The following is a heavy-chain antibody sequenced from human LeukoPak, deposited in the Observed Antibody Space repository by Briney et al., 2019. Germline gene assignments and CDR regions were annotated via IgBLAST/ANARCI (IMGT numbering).Heavy chain of an antibody. CDR1: GYTFTGYY. CDR2: INPNSSDT. J-gene: IGHJ3*01. D-gene: IGHD2-21*01. Sequence: ASVKVSCKASGYTFTGYYLHWVRQAPGQGLEWMGWINPNSSDTKSAQKFQGSVTMTRDTSISTAYMELSRLRSGDTAVFYCARGGVIDAFDFWGQGTMVTVSS. V-gene: IGHV1-2*02. CDR3: ARGGVIDAFDF.